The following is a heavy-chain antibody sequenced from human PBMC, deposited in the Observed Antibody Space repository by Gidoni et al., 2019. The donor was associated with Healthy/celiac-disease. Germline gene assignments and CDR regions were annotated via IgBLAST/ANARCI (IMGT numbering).Heavy chain of an antibody. CDR1: GGSFSGYH. Sequence: QVQLQQWGAGRLKPSENLSRTSAVYGGSFSGYHWSWIRQHPGKGLEWLGESNHSGSTNYNPSLKSRVTISVDTSTNHFSLKLSSVTAADTAVYYCAVPYSSGFDYWGQGTLVTVSS. V-gene: IGHV4-34*01. CDR2: SNHSGST. D-gene: IGHD6-19*01. CDR3: AVPYSSGFDY. J-gene: IGHJ4*02.